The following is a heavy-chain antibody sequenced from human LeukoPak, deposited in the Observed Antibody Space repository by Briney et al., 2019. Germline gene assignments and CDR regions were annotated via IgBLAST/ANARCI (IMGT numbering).Heavy chain of an antibody. D-gene: IGHD3-22*01. CDR1: GGSISSYY. J-gene: IGHJ6*04. V-gene: IGHV4-59*08. Sequence: SETLSLTCTVSGGSISSYYWSWIQQPAGKGLEWIGYIYYSGSTNYNPSLKSRVTISVDTSKNQFSLKLSSVTAADTAVYYCARAPYYYDSSGYYYNVWGKGTTVTVSS. CDR3: ARAPYYYDSSGYYYNV. CDR2: IYYSGST.